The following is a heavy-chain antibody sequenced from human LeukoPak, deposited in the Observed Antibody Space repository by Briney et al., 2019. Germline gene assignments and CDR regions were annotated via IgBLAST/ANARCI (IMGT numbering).Heavy chain of an antibody. Sequence: SETLSLTCTVSGGSISSGGYYWSWIRQHPGKGLEWIGYIYYSGSTYYNPSLKSRVTISVETSKNQFSLKLSSVTAADTAVYYCARARSRITIFGRYYYYYMDVWGKGTTVTVSS. V-gene: IGHV4-31*03. D-gene: IGHD3-3*01. J-gene: IGHJ6*03. CDR2: IYYSGST. CDR1: GGSISSGGYY. CDR3: ARARSRITIFGRYYYYYMDV.